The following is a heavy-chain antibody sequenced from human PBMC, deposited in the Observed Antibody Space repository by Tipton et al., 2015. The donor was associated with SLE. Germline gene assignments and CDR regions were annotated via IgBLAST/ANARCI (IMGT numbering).Heavy chain of an antibody. CDR2: ISSSGSTI. V-gene: IGHV3-11*01. CDR3: AKWGGLLPWGWFDP. J-gene: IGHJ5*02. Sequence: GSLRLSCGASGFAFSDYYMSWIRQAPGKGLEWVSYISSSGSTIYYADSVKGRFTISRDNAKNSLYLQMNSLRAEDTAVYYCAKWGGLLPWGWFDPWGQGTLVTVSA. CDR1: GFAFSDYY. D-gene: IGHD3-16*01.